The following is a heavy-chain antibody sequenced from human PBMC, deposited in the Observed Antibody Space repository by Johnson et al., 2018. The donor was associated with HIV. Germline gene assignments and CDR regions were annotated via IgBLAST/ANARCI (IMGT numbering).Heavy chain of an antibody. D-gene: IGHD4-17*01. CDR2: INWNGGST. J-gene: IGHJ3*02. CDR1: GFTLSDSA. CDR3: ARSPETGDRLWRAFDI. V-gene: IGHV3-20*04. Sequence: VQLVESGGGVVQPGRSLRLSCAASGFTLSDSALHWVRQAPGKGLEWVSGINWNGGSTGYVDSMTGRFTISRDNAKNSLYLQMNSLRAEDTAVYYCARSPETGDRLWRAFDIWGQGTMVTVSS.